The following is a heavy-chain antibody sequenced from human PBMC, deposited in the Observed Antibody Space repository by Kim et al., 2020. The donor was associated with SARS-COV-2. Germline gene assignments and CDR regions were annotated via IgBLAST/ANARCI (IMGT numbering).Heavy chain of an antibody. CDR2: IRTKANSYAT. CDR1: GFTLSGST. CDR3: TRVNPIAGGWYDAFDI. V-gene: IGHV3-73*01. Sequence: GGSLRLSFAPSGFTLSGSTVHWVRKASGKGLVWVGRIRTKANSYATAYAASVKNRFTISRDDSKNTAYLQMNSVKTEDTSVYYCTRVNPIAGGWYDAFDIWGQGRMVTVSS. J-gene: IGHJ3*02. D-gene: IGHD6-19*01.